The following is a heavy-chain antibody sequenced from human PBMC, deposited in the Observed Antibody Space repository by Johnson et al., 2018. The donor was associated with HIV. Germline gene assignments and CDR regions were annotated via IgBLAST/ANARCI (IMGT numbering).Heavy chain of an antibody. CDR2: IYSGGST. V-gene: IGHV3-66*01. CDR3: ARDLSEGELGHAFDI. D-gene: IGHD1-26*01. CDR1: GFTVSNNY. J-gene: IGHJ3*02. Sequence: VQLVESGGGLVQPGGSPRLSCEASGFTVSNNYMSWVRQAPGKGLEWVSVIYSGGSTYYADSVKGRFTISRDSSKNTVYLQMNNLRAEDTAVYYCARDLSEGELGHAFDIWGQGTMVTVSS.